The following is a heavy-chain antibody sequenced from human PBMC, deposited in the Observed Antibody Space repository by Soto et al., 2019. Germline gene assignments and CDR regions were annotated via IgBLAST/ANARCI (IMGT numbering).Heavy chain of an antibody. CDR1: GFTFSSYA. D-gene: IGHD6-6*01. CDR2: ISGSGGSK. CDR3: SQSPGIAARPGY. Sequence: GGSLRLSCAASGFTFSSYAMSWVRQAPGKGLEWVSSISGSGGSKYYADSMKGRFTISRNNTKNTLYLQMNSLRAEDAAVYYCSQSPGIAARPGYWGQGTLVTVSS. J-gene: IGHJ4*02. V-gene: IGHV3-23*01.